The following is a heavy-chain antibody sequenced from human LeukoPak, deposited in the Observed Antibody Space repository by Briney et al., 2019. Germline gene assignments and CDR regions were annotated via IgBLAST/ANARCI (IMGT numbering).Heavy chain of an antibody. V-gene: IGHV3-9*01. CDR2: ISWNSGSI. CDR1: GFTFDDYA. Sequence: PGGSLRLSCAASGFTFDDYAMHWVRQAPGKGLEWVSCISWNSGSIVYADSVKGRFTISRDDAKNSLYLQMNSLRAEDTAVYYCAKVMLGELLYWFDPWGQGTLVTVSS. D-gene: IGHD3-10*01. CDR3: AKVMLGELLYWFDP. J-gene: IGHJ5*02.